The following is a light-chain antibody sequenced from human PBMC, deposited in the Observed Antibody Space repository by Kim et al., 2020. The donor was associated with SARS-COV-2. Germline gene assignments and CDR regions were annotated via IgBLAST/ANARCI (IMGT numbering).Light chain of an antibody. CDR1: GSDVGSYNR. J-gene: IGLJ1*01. V-gene: IGLV2-18*02. CDR2: DVN. CDR3: LSYTSSSTFV. Sequence: GHAVTTSCTRTGSDVGSYNRVTWYQQPPGTAPKLMIYDVNNRPSGVPDRFSGSKAGNTASLTISELQAEDEADYYCLSYTSSSTFVFGTGTKVTVL.